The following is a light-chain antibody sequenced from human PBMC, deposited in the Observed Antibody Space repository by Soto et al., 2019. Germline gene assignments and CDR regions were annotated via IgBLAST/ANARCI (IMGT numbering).Light chain of an antibody. Sequence: EIVWTPSPATLYLSPGERATLSGRASQSVSSYLAWYQQKPGQAPRLLIYDVYNRAPGIPARFSGSGSGTDFTLTISSLEPEDFAVYYCQQRYTLITVGQGTRLEI. CDR2: DVY. V-gene: IGKV3-11*01. J-gene: IGKJ5*01. CDR3: QQRYTLIT. CDR1: QSVSSY.